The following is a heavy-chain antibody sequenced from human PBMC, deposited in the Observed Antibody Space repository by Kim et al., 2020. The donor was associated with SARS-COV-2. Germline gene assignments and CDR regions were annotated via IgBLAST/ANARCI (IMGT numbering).Heavy chain of an antibody. Sequence: GGSLRLSCAASGFTVSSNYMSWVRQAPGKGLEWVSVIYSGGSTYYADSVKGRFTISRDNSKNTLYLQMNSLRAEDTAVYYCARERYYRRAFDIWGQGTMVTVSS. CDR1: GFTVSSNY. V-gene: IGHV3-66*01. CDR3: ARERYYRRAFDI. J-gene: IGHJ3*02. CDR2: IYSGGST. D-gene: IGHD3-10*01.